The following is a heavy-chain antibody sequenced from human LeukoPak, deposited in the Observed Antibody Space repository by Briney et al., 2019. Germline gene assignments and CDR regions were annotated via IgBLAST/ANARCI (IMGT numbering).Heavy chain of an antibody. J-gene: IGHJ3*02. CDR1: GFTFSSYT. CDR3: AKDSWSFHDAFDI. V-gene: IGHV3-23*01. D-gene: IGHD2-21*01. CDR2: ISGPGGST. Sequence: GGSLRLSRAASGFTFSSYTMTWVRQAPGKGLEWVSGISGPGGSTYYADSVKGRFTISRDNSKNTLYLQMNSLRAEDTALYYCAKDSWSFHDAFDIWGQGTMVTVSS.